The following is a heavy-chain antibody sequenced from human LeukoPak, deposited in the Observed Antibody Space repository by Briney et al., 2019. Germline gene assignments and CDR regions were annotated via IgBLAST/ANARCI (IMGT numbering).Heavy chain of an antibody. Sequence: PGGSLRLSCAASGFTFSSYSMNWVRQAPGKGLEWVSSISSSSSYIYYADSVKGRFTISRDNAKNSLYLQMNNLRAEDTAVYYCARAPQTPSSSWYRNWFDPWGQGTLVTVSS. D-gene: IGHD6-13*01. V-gene: IGHV3-21*01. CDR3: ARAPQTPSSSWYRNWFDP. CDR1: GFTFSSYS. J-gene: IGHJ5*02. CDR2: ISSSSSYI.